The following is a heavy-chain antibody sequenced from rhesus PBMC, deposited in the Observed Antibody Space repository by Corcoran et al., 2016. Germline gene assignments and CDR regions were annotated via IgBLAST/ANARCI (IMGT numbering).Heavy chain of an antibody. D-gene: IGHD1-44*02. Sequence: QVQLQESGPGLVKPSETLSLTCAVSGSSISSGYGWSWIRQPPGKGLEWIGYIGGSSGSTNYTPSLKSRVTISKDPSKNQFSLKLSSVTAADTAVYYCAGRIVGATLDYWGQGVLVTVSS. V-gene: IGHV4-127*01. CDR2: IGGSSGST. CDR3: AGRIVGATLDY. CDR1: GSSISSGYG. J-gene: IGHJ4*01.